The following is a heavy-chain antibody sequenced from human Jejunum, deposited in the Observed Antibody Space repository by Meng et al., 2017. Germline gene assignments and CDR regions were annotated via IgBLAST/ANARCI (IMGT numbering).Heavy chain of an antibody. CDR3: AKNGAYNSDY. J-gene: IGHJ4*02. Sequence: LQESGPGLVKPSWTLSLTCSVSGASVTNDNWWSWVRQPPGNGLEWIGEIFHTGIINYNPSLKSRVTISLDKSKNQLYLNLNSVTAADTAVYYCAKNGAYNSDYCGQGTLVTVSS. V-gene: IGHV4-4*02. CDR2: IFHTGII. D-gene: IGHD2-8*01. CDR1: GASVTNDNW.